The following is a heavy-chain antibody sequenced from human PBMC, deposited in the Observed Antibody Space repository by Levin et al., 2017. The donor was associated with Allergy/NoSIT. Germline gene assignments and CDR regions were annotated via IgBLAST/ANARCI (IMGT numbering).Heavy chain of an antibody. D-gene: IGHD6-6*01. CDR3: GKGHSSSSDVFEF. Sequence: SCAASGFSLDDYAMHWVRQAPGKGLEWVSGISWNSNKIDYADSVKGRFTIPKDKAKNSLFLQMDRLRGDDTALYYCGKGHSSSSDVFEFCGQGTLVTVSS. CDR1: GFSLDDYA. CDR2: ISWNSNKI. J-gene: IGHJ4*02. V-gene: IGHV3-9*01.